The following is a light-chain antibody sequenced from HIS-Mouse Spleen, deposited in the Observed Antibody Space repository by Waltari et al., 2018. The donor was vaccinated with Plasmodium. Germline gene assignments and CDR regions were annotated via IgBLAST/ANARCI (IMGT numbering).Light chain of an antibody. V-gene: IGLV3-10*01. CDR2: EDS. J-gene: IGLJ3*02. Sequence: SYELTQPPSASVSPGQTARITCSGDPLPKKYAYWYQQKSGQAPVLVIYEDSKRPAGIPGRFSGSSSGTMATLTISGAQVEDEADYYCYSTDSSGNHRVFGGGTKLTVL. CDR3: YSTDSSGNHRV. CDR1: PLPKKY.